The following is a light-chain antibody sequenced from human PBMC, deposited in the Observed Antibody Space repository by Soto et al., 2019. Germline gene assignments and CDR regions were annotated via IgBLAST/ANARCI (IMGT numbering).Light chain of an antibody. CDR3: QQGKSFPFT. CDR2: AAS. CDR1: QGISNW. Sequence: DIQMTQSPSSVSASVGDRVSITCRASQGISNWLAWYQQKPGRAPKLLIYAASSLQSGVSSRFSGSGSGTDFTLTISSLQPEDFATCYCQQGKSFPFTFGPGTKVDIK. V-gene: IGKV1D-12*01. J-gene: IGKJ3*01.